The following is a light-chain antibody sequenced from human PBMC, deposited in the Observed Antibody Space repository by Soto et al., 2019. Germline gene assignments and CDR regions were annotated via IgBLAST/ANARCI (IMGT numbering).Light chain of an antibody. CDR3: QQNSPLWT. V-gene: IGKV1-5*03. Sequence: DIQMTQSPSTLSASVGDRVTITCRASQSISTWLAWYQQKAGKAPKLLIYKASILESGVPSRFSGSGSGTEFTLTIRNLQPDDFATYYCQQNSPLWTFGQGTKVEIK. CDR2: KAS. CDR1: QSISTW. J-gene: IGKJ1*01.